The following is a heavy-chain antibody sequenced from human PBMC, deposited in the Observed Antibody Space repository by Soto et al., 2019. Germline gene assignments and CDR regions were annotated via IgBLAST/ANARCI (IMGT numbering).Heavy chain of an antibody. Sequence: LQLQESGPGLVKPSETLSLTCTVSGGCISNSDYFWAWMRQPPGKGLEWVGTISHTGSPRYNPSLKSRVTISVDTSKNQFSLSLPSVTSADTAVFYCASQLESTTYFDHWGRGTLVTVSS. CDR2: ISHTGSP. D-gene: IGHD1-1*01. CDR1: GGCISNSDYF. CDR3: ASQLESTTYFDH. V-gene: IGHV4-39*01. J-gene: IGHJ4*02.